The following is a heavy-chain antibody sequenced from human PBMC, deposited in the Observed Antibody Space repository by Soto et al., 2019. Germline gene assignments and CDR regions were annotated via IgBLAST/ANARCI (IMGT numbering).Heavy chain of an antibody. CDR1: GGSISSSSYY. V-gene: IGHV4-39*01. CDR3: ARHTPSIAVAGTAFDY. CDR2: IYYSGST. J-gene: IGHJ4*02. Sequence: SETLSLTCTVSGGSISSSSYYWGWIRQPPGKGLEWIGSIYYSGSTYYNPSLKSRVTISVDTSKNQFSLKLSSVTAADTAVYYCARHTPSIAVAGTAFDYWGQGTLVTVSS. D-gene: IGHD6-19*01.